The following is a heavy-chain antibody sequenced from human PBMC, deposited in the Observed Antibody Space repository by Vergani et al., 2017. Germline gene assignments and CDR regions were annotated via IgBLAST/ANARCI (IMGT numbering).Heavy chain of an antibody. Sequence: VQLVESGGGLVQPGGSLRLSCSASGFTFSSYAMHWVRQAPGKGLEYVSAISSNGGSTYYADSVKGRFTISRDNAKNSLYLQMNSLRAEDTAVYYCARSWNHFDYWGQGTLVTVSS. D-gene: IGHD1-1*01. CDR2: ISSNGGST. J-gene: IGHJ4*02. CDR3: ARSWNHFDY. V-gene: IGHV3-64*04. CDR1: GFTFSSYA.